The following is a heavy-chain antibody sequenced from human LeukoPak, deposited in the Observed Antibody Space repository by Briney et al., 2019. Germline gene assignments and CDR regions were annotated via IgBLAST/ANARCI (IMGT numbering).Heavy chain of an antibody. Sequence: PSETLSLTCTVSGGSLSGYYWTWIRQPPGKGLEWIGCIYSSGSTSYKPSLKSRITISVDTSKNQFSLNLSSVTAADTAVYYCVRGKAAAGAIWFDPWGQGTLVTVSS. CDR1: GGSLSGYY. CDR3: VRGKAAAGAIWFDP. V-gene: IGHV4-59*01. CDR2: IYSSGST. D-gene: IGHD6-13*01. J-gene: IGHJ5*02.